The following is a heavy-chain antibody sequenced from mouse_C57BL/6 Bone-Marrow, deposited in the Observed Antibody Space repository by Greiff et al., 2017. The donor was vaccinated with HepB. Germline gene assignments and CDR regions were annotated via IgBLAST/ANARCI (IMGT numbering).Heavy chain of an antibody. Sequence: DVHLVESGTVLARPGASVKMSCKTSGYTFTSYWMHWVKQRPGQGLEWIGAIYTGNSDTSYNQKFKGKAKLTAVTSASTAYIELSSLTNEDSAVYYCTRMRGNYESFYAMDYWGQGTSVTVSS. J-gene: IGHJ4*01. D-gene: IGHD2-1*01. CDR2: IYTGNSDT. V-gene: IGHV1-5*01. CDR1: GYTFTSYW. CDR3: TRMRGNYESFYAMDY.